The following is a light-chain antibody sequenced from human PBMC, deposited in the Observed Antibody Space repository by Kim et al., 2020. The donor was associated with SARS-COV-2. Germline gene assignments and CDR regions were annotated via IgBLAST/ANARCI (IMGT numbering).Light chain of an antibody. Sequence: VSPGERATLSCRASQSVSSNLAWYQQKSGQAPRLLIYGASTRATGIPARFSGSGSGTECTLTISSLQSEDFAVYYCQQYNTWFRTFGQGTRLEIK. J-gene: IGKJ5*01. CDR2: GAS. CDR1: QSVSSN. V-gene: IGKV3D-15*01. CDR3: QQYNTWFRT.